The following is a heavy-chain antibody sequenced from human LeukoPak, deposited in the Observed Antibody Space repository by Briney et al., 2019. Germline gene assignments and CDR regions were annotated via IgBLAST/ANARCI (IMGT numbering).Heavy chain of an antibody. V-gene: IGHV3-53*01. CDR3: ARYYDNSGSLDY. D-gene: IGHD3-22*01. J-gene: IGHJ4*02. Sequence: GGSLRLSCAASGFTVSSNYMSWVRQAPGKGLEWVSVIYTIGSTFYADSVKGRFTISRDNSKNTLYLEMNSVRAEDTAVYYCARYYDNSGSLDYWGQGTLVTVSS. CDR2: IYTIGST. CDR1: GFTVSSNY.